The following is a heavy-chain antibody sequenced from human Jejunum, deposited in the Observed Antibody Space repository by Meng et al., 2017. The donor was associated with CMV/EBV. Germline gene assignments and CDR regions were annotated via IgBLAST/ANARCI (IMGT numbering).Heavy chain of an antibody. CDR1: FRNSE. CDR3: ARGIYFDWSSAYYGMDV. CDR2: ISASGATI. D-gene: IGHD3-9*01. J-gene: IGHJ6*02. V-gene: IGHV3-48*03. Sequence: FRNSEMNWVRQAPGKGLEWISYISASGATISYADSVKGRFTISRDNAKNSLYLQMNSLRAEDTAVYYCARGIYFDWSSAYYGMDVWGQGTTVTVSS.